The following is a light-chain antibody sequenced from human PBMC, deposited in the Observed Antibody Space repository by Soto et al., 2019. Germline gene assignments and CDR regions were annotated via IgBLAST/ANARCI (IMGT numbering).Light chain of an antibody. CDR1: SSDAGNYNF. J-gene: IGLJ3*02. Sequence: QSALTQPASVSGSPGQSITISCTGTSSDAGNYNFVSWYQQHPGKAPKVIIYEDSTRPSGVSNRISGSKSGNTASLTISGLQAEDEADYYCYSYAGSSTSWVFGGGTQLTVL. CDR2: EDS. CDR3: YSYAGSSTSWV. V-gene: IGLV2-23*01.